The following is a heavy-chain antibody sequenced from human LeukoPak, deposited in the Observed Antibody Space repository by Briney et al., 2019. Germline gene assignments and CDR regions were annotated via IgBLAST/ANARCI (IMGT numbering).Heavy chain of an antibody. V-gene: IGHV1-3*01. D-gene: IGHD3-22*01. CDR2: INAGNGNT. J-gene: IGHJ4*02. CDR1: GYTFTSYA. CDR3: ARDSHYYESSGYNQGDFDY. Sequence: GASVKVSCKASGYTFTSYAMHWVRQAPGQRLEWMGWINAGNGNTKYSQKFQDRVTITRDTSASTAYMELSSLRSEDTAVYYCARDSHYYESSGYNQGDFDYWGQGTWSPSPQ.